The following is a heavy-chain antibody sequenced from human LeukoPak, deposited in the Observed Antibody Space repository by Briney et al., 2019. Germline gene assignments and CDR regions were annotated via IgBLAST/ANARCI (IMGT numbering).Heavy chain of an antibody. CDR2: ISAYNGNT. V-gene: IGHV1-18*01. CDR1: GYTFTTYG. CDR3: ARSESSGRYGGYYYYYMDV. D-gene: IGHD6-19*01. Sequence: ASVKVSCKASGYTFTTYGFTWVRQAPGQGLEWMGWISAYNGNTNYAQKLQGRVTMTTDTSTSTAYMEVRSLRSDDTAVYYCARSESSGRYGGYYYYYMDVWGKGTTVTVSS. J-gene: IGHJ6*03.